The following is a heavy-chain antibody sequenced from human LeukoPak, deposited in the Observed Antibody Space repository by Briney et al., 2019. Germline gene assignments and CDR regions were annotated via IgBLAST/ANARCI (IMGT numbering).Heavy chain of an antibody. CDR3: ARNHCSSPNCYAGDWFDP. CDR1: GASISSYY. J-gene: IGHJ5*02. V-gene: IGHV4-4*07. D-gene: IGHD2-2*01. Sequence: PSETLSLTCTVSGASISSYYWSWIRQPAGKGLEWIGRIYTSGSINYNPSLKSRVTMSVDMSKKQFSLKLTSVTAADTAVYYCARNHCSSPNCYAGDWFDPWGQGTLVTVSS. CDR2: IYTSGSI.